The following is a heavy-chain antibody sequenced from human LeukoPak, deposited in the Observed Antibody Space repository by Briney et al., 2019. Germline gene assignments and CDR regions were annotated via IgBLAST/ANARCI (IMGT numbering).Heavy chain of an antibody. Sequence: ASVKVSCTASGYTFTSYDINWVRQATGQGLEWLGWMSASSGNTGYAQKFQGRVSMTRATSISTAYLELTSLTFDDTAVYYCARTPPKGDIDYWGQGTLVTVSS. J-gene: IGHJ4*02. V-gene: IGHV1-8*01. CDR2: MSASSGNT. D-gene: IGHD2-21*02. CDR1: GYTFTSYD. CDR3: ARTPPKGDIDY.